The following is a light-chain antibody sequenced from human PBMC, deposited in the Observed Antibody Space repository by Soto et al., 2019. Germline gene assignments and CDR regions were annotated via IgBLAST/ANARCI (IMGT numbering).Light chain of an antibody. V-gene: IGKV1-5*01. Sequence: DIQMSQSPSTLSASVGDTVTITCRASQSISSWLAWYQQKPGKAPKLLIYDASSVESGVPSRFSGSGSGTEFTLTISSLQPDDFATYYCQQYNSYVTWTFGQGTKVDTK. J-gene: IGKJ1*01. CDR1: QSISSW. CDR2: DAS. CDR3: QQYNSYVTWT.